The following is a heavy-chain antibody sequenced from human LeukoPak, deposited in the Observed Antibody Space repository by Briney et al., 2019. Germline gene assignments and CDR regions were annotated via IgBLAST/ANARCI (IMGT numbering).Heavy chain of an antibody. CDR1: GYSISSGYY. Sequence: SETLSLTCTVSGYSISSGYYWGWIRQPPGKGLEWIGSIYHSGSTYYNPSLKSRVTISVDTSKNQFSLKLSSVTAADTAVYYCAAIAAAGLIDYWGQGTLVTVSS. CDR2: IYHSGST. D-gene: IGHD6-13*01. V-gene: IGHV4-38-2*02. CDR3: AAIAAAGLIDY. J-gene: IGHJ4*02.